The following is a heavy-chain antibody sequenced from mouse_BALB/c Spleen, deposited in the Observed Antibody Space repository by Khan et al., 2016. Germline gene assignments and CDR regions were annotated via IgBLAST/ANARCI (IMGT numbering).Heavy chain of an antibody. CDR1: GDSITSGY. V-gene: IGHV3-8*02. Sequence: EVQLQESGPSLVKLSQTLSLTCSVTGDSITSGYWNWIRKFPGNKLEYMGYISHSGSTYYNQSLKSRISITRDTSKNQYYLQLNSVTTEDTATSYCVRYDGITYVRGMDYLGQGTSVTVSS. CDR2: ISHSGST. D-gene: IGHD1-1*01. J-gene: IGHJ4*01. CDR3: VRYDGITYVRGMDY.